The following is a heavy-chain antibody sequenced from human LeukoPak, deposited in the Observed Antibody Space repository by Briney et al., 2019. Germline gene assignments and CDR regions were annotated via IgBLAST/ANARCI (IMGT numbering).Heavy chain of an antibody. Sequence: GGSLRLSCVASGLTFSRHAMTWVRQAPGKGLEWVAVISYDGSNKYYADSVKGRFTISRDNSKNTLYLQMNSLRAEDTAVYYCAKGKPTGTNNWFDPWGQGTLVTVSS. CDR1: GLTFSRHA. V-gene: IGHV3-30*18. J-gene: IGHJ5*02. CDR2: ISYDGSNK. D-gene: IGHD1-1*01. CDR3: AKGKPTGTNNWFDP.